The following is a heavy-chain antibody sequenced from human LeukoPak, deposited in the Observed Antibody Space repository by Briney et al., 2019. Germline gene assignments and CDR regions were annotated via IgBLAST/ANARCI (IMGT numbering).Heavy chain of an antibody. CDR3: AREGTYYYGMDV. J-gene: IGHJ6*02. CDR1: GFTFSSYS. Sequence: GGSLRLSCAASGFTFSSYSMNWVRQAPGKGLEWVSYISSSSTIYYADSVKGRFTISRDNAKNSLYLQMNSLRDEDTAVYYCAREGTYYYGMDVWGQGTTVTVSS. V-gene: IGHV3-48*02. CDR2: ISSSSTI.